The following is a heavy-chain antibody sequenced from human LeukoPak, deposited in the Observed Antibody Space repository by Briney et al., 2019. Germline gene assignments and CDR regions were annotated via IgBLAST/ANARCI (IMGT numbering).Heavy chain of an antibody. J-gene: IGHJ6*03. CDR3: ARGVRTRGGQKKYYYYYMDV. V-gene: IGHV1-8*01. D-gene: IGHD3-10*01. CDR2: MNPNSGNT. CDR1: GYTFTGYD. Sequence: ASVKVSCKASGYTFTGYDINWVRQATGQGLEWMGWMNPNSGNTGYAQKFQGRVTMTRNTSISTAYMELSSLRSEDTAVYYCARGVRTRGGQKKYYYYYMDVWGKGTTVTISS.